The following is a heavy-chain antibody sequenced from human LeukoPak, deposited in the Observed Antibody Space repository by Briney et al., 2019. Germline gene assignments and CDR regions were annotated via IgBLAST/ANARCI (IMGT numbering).Heavy chain of an antibody. CDR2: ISYGGST. CDR1: GGSISSYY. J-gene: IGHJ4*02. CDR3: ASGRKYSATSDY. V-gene: IGHV4-59*01. Sequence: KPSETLSLTCTVSGGSISSYYWSWIRQSPGKGLQWIGYISYGGSTNYDSSLKSRLTISVDTSKNQFSLKLRSVTAADTAVYYCASGRKYSATSDYWGQGTLVTVSS. D-gene: IGHD5-12*01.